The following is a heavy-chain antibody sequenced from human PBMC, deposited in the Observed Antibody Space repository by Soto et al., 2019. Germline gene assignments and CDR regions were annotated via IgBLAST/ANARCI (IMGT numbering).Heavy chain of an antibody. Sequence: KASETLSLTCTVSGGSISSGGYYWSWIRQHPGKGLEWIGYIYYSGSTYYNPSLKSRVTISVDTSKNQFSLKLSSVTAADTAVYYCARSGLNTMIVSGDAFDIWGQGTMVTVSS. CDR3: ARSGLNTMIVSGDAFDI. V-gene: IGHV4-31*03. J-gene: IGHJ3*02. D-gene: IGHD3-22*01. CDR1: GGSISSGGYY. CDR2: IYYSGST.